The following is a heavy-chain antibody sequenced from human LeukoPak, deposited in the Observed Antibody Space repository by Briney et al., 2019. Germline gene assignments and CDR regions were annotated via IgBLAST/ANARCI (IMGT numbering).Heavy chain of an antibody. CDR2: ISGSGNST. Sequence: QPGGSLRLSCAASGFSFSSYAMSWVRQAPGKGLEWVSTISGSGNSTYNANSVKGRFTISRDNSKSTLYLQINSLRAEDTALYYCAKAVVVTATLDDAFDIWGQGTMVTVSS. D-gene: IGHD2-15*01. CDR3: AKAVVVTATLDDAFDI. CDR1: GFSFSSYA. V-gene: IGHV3-23*01. J-gene: IGHJ3*02.